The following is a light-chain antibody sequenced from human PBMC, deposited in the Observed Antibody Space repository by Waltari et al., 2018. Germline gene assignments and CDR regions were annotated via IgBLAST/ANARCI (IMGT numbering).Light chain of an antibody. V-gene: IGKV3-11*01. J-gene: IGKJ2*01. Sequence: EIVLTQSHATLSSSPGERATLSCRASQSFSSYLAWYQQKPGQAPRLLIYDSSTRPTGIPARFSGSGSGTDFTLTISSLEPEDFAVYYCQLRTNWPSYTFGRGTKLEIK. CDR3: QLRTNWPSYT. CDR2: DSS. CDR1: QSFSSY.